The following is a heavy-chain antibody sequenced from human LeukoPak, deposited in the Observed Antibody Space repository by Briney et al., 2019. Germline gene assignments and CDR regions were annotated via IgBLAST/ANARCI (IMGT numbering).Heavy chain of an antibody. V-gene: IGHV1-69*04. CDR3: ARHGLRYFDWPLYGMDV. J-gene: IGHJ6*02. CDR2: IIPTLGIA. Sequence: GASVKVSCKASGGTFSSYAISWVRQAPGQGLESMGRIIPTLGIANYAQKFQGRVTITADKSTSTAYMELSSLRSEDTAVYYCARHGLRYFDWPLYGMDVWGQGTTVTVSS. D-gene: IGHD3-9*01. CDR1: GGTFSSYA.